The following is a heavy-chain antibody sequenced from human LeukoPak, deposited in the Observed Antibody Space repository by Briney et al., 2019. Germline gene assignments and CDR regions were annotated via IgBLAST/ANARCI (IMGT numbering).Heavy chain of an antibody. Sequence: PGGSLRLSCTASGFTFDDYAMSWVRQAPGKGLEWVGFNRSKAYGGTTEYAASVKGRFTISRDDSKSIAYLQMNSLKTEDTAVYYCTRVNGDYADAFDIWGQGTMITVSS. J-gene: IGHJ3*02. D-gene: IGHD4-17*01. V-gene: IGHV3-49*04. CDR1: GFTFDDYA. CDR3: TRVNGDYADAFDI. CDR2: NRSKAYGGTT.